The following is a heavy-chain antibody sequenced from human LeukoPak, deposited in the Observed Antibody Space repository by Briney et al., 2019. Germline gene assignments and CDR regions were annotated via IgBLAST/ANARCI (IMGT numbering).Heavy chain of an antibody. CDR3: ARDGHRMYYYESSDYRFDS. CDR2: ISAYNGHT. J-gene: IGHJ4*02. Sequence: ASVKVSCKASGYTFTSYGISWVRQAPGQGLEWMGWISAYNGHTKYAQKFQGRVTMTRDTSTSTAYMELRSLRSDDTAVYFCARDGHRMYYYESSDYRFDSWGQGTLVTVSS. V-gene: IGHV1-18*01. D-gene: IGHD3-22*01. CDR1: GYTFTSYG.